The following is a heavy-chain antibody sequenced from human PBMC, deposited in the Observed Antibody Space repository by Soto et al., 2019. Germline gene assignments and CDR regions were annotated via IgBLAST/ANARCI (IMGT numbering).Heavy chain of an antibody. CDR2: ISSSSSTI. V-gene: IGHV3-48*02. D-gene: IGHD4-4*01. Sequence: GGSLRLSCAASGFTFSSYSMNWVRQAPGKGLEWVSYISSSSSTIYYADSVKGRFTISRDNAKNSLYLQMNSLRDEDTAVYYCARDGPGYSKARGYYYYCMDVWGQGTTVTVSS. CDR3: ARDGPGYSKARGYYYYCMDV. J-gene: IGHJ6*02. CDR1: GFTFSSYS.